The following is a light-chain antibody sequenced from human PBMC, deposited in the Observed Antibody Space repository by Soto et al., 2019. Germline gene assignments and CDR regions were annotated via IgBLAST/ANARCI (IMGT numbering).Light chain of an antibody. V-gene: IGKV2-28*01. CDR3: MQVLQNPLT. J-gene: IGKJ4*01. CDR2: LGS. Sequence: DLVVTQSPHSLPVTPGEPASISCRSSQSLLHSNGNTYLDWYLQKPGQSPQLLIYLGSNRASGVPDRFRGSGSGTDYTLRISRVEAEDVGVYYCMQVLQNPLTFGGGTKVEI. CDR1: QSLLHSNGNTY.